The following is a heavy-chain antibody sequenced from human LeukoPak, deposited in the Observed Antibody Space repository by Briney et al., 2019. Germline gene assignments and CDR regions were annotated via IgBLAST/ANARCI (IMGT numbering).Heavy chain of an antibody. Sequence: TSETLSLTCTVSRGSIYGYYWTWIRQPAGKGLEWIGRVYPGNTKYNPFLNSRVTMSLDTSKNQFSLKLSSVTAADSAVYFCAADYDSNGRFDYWGQGALVTVPS. V-gene: IGHV4-4*07. CDR2: VYPGNT. D-gene: IGHD3-22*01. CDR1: RGSIYGYY. J-gene: IGHJ4*02. CDR3: AADYDSNGRFDY.